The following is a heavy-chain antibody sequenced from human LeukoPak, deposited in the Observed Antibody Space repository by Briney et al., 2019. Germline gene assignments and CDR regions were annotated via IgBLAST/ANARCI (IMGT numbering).Heavy chain of an antibody. Sequence: PGGSLRLSRAASGFTFSGYAMTWVRQAPGKGLEWVSSITGGGDTTYYADSVRGRFTISRDNSKNTLSVRMNSLRAEDTAVYYCAKQRSEVVVAATNYWGQGTLVTVSS. CDR1: GFTFSGYA. J-gene: IGHJ4*02. D-gene: IGHD2-15*01. V-gene: IGHV3-23*01. CDR3: AKQRSEVVVAATNY. CDR2: ITGGGDTT.